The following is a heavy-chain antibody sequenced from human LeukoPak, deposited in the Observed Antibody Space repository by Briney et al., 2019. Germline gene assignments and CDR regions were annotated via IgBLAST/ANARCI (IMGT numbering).Heavy chain of an antibody. D-gene: IGHD5-24*01. CDR2: IYTSGST. CDR3: AREQEMATTRGFDY. V-gene: IGHV4-4*07. J-gene: IGHJ4*02. Sequence: SETLSLTCTVTGGSISSYYWSWIRQPAGKGLEWIGRIYTSGSTNYNPPLKSRVTMSVDTSKNQFSLKLSSVTAADTAVYYCAREQEMATTRGFDYWGQGTLVTVSS. CDR1: GGSISSYY.